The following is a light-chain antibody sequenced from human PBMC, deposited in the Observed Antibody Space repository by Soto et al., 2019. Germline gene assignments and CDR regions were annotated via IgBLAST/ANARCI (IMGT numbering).Light chain of an antibody. CDR2: SAS. CDR1: RTVDGNY. CDR3: QQYSASPRT. Sequence: PGERATLSCRASRTVDGNYLAWYHQKPGQAPRLIIHSASTRAPGIPDRFSASGAGTDFTLTISRLEPEDSAVYYCQQYSASPRTLGPGTKVDIK. J-gene: IGKJ3*01. V-gene: IGKV3-20*01.